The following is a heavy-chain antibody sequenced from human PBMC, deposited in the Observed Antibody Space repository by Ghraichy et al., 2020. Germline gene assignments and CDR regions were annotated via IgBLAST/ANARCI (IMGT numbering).Heavy chain of an antibody. V-gene: IGHV4-59*01. CDR1: GGSISQYY. J-gene: IGHJ2*01. Sequence: SETLSLACTVSGGSISQYYWSWIRQPPGKGLEWLGYIHSSGSAKYSPALNSRVTFSIDTSKNQSSLKQNSVTAADKAVYYCARAGPRDWYSVLWGRGTLVAVAS. CDR2: IHSSGSA. CDR3: ARAGPRDWYSVL.